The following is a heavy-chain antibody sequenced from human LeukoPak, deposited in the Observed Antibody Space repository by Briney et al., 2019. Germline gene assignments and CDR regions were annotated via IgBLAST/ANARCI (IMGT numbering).Heavy chain of an antibody. CDR1: GFTFSSYW. CDR2: INSDGSRT. Sequence: NPGGSLRLSCAASGFTFSSYWMHWVRQAPGKGLVWVSRINSDGSRTTYADSVKGRFTISRDNAKNTLYLQMNSLRAEDTAVYYCARGSEWFGELLRYYYYMDVWGKGTTVTISS. D-gene: IGHD3-10*01. J-gene: IGHJ6*03. CDR3: ARGSEWFGELLRYYYYMDV. V-gene: IGHV3-74*01.